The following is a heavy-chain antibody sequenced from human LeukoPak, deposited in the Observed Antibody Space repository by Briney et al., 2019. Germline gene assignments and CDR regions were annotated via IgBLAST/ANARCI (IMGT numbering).Heavy chain of an antibody. D-gene: IGHD5-18*01. CDR1: GYSISTDSY. Sequence: SETLSLTCAVSGYSISTDSYWGWIRQPPGKGLEWIASIYHSGSTYYNPSLKSRITISLDTSKNQFFLRLTSVTAADTAIYYCAFKRGYTFWFGDWGQGNLVTVSS. CDR2: IYHSGST. J-gene: IGHJ4*02. CDR3: AFKRGYTFWFGD. V-gene: IGHV4-38-2*01.